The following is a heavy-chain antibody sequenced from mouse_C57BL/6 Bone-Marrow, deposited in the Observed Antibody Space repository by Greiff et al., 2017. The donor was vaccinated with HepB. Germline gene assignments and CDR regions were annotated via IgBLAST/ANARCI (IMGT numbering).Heavy chain of an antibody. CDR3: ARGVTTVEFAY. J-gene: IGHJ3*01. V-gene: IGHV2-2*01. Sequence: VQGVESGPGLVQPSQSLSITCTVSGFSLTSYGVHWVRQSPGKGLEWLGVIWSGGSTDYNAAFISRLSISKDNSKSQVFFKMNSLQADDTAIYYCARGVTTVEFAYWGQGTLVTVSA. CDR1: GFSLTSYG. D-gene: IGHD1-1*01. CDR2: IWSGGST.